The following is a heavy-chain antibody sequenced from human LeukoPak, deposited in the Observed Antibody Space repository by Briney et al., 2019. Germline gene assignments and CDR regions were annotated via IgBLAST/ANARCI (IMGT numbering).Heavy chain of an antibody. CDR1: GFSFGDYS. CDR2: ISYDGSNK. V-gene: IGHV3-30*03. Sequence: GGSLRLSCGASGFSFGDYSLIWVRQAPGKGLEWVAVISYDGSNKYYADSVKGRFTISRDNPKNTLYLQMNSLRDDDTAVYYCARVFLERLTSGYFDNWGQGTLVTVSP. D-gene: IGHD3-3*01. CDR3: ARVFLERLTSGYFDN. J-gene: IGHJ4*02.